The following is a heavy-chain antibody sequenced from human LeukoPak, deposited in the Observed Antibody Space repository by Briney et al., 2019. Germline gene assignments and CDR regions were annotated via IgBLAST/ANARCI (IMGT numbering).Heavy chain of an antibody. CDR1: GGAFSGFF. CDR2: INHSGST. J-gene: IGHJ5*02. CDR3: ARGHINSSSWSGRWFDP. D-gene: IGHD6-13*01. Sequence: SETLSLTFAVYGGAFSGFFLSRIRPPPGEGLGWIGGINHSGSTNYNPSLKSRVTISVDTSKNQFSLKLSSVTAADTAVYYCARGHINSSSWSGRWFDPWGQGTLVTVSS. V-gene: IGHV4-34*01.